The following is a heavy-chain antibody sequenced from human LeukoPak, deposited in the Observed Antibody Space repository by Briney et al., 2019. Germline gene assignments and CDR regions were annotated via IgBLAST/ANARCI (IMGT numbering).Heavy chain of an antibody. J-gene: IGHJ4*02. CDR3: ASGAATGGVGTDY. D-gene: IGHD6-25*01. Sequence: SETLSLTCTVSGGPISSSSYYWGWIRQPPGKGLEWIGRIYYSGSTYYNPSLKSRVTISVHTSKNLFSLNLSSGTPAHGAVYYRASGAATGGVGTDYWGQGTLVTVSS. CDR2: IYYSGST. CDR1: GGPISSSSYY. V-gene: IGHV4-39*01.